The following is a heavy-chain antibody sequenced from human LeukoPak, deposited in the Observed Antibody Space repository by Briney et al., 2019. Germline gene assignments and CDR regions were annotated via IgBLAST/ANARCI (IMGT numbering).Heavy chain of an antibody. J-gene: IGHJ4*02. CDR2: INPNSGGT. CDR3: ARNTYYYDNSAGTFDF. V-gene: IGHV1-2*02. CDR1: GYTFTDYS. Sequence: ASVKVSCKASGYTFTDYSMHWVRQAPGQGLEWMGWINPNSGGTNYAQKFQGRVTMTRDTSISTAYMELSGLRSDDTAVFYYARNTYYYDNSAGTFDFWGQGTLVTVSS. D-gene: IGHD3-22*01.